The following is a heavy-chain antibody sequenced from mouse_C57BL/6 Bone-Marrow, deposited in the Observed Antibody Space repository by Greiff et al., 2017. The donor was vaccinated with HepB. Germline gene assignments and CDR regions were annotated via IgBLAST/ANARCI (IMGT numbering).Heavy chain of an antibody. CDR3: ARHGFNYSAMDY. J-gene: IGHJ4*01. V-gene: IGHV1-81*01. D-gene: IGHD2-2*01. Sequence: VQLQQSGAELARPGASVKLSCKASGYTFTSYGISWVKQRTGQGLEWIGGIDPRSGNTYYNEKFKGKATLTADKSSSTAYMELRSLTSEDSAVYFCARHGFNYSAMDYWGQGTSVTVSS. CDR2: IDPRSGNT. CDR1: GYTFTSYG.